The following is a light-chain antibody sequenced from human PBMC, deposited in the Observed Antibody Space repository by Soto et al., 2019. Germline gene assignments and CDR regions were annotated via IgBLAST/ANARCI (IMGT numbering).Light chain of an antibody. CDR3: QQYDNLSLS. CDR1: QDISYY. CDR2: DAS. V-gene: IGKV1-33*01. Sequence: DIQMTQSPSSLSASVGDRVTITYQASQDISYYLNWYQQIPGKAPKLLIYDASNLQTGVPSRFSGSGSGTDFTFTISSLQPEDIATYYCQQYDNLSLSFGGGTKVEIK. J-gene: IGKJ4*01.